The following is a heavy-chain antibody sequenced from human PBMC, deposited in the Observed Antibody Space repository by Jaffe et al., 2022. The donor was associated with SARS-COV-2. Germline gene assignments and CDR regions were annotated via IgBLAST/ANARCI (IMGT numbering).Heavy chain of an antibody. CDR1: GFIFDDYA. D-gene: IGHD2-2*01. V-gene: IGHV3-9*01. Sequence: EVQLVESGGGLVQPGRSLRLSCAVSGFIFDDYAMHWVRQAPGKGLEWVSGISWNSGTIGYADSVKGRFTISRDNAKKSLYLQMNNLRAEDTALYYCAIDMVGVPAALVYWGQGTLVTVSS. J-gene: IGHJ4*02. CDR3: AIDMVGVPAALVY. CDR2: ISWNSGTI.